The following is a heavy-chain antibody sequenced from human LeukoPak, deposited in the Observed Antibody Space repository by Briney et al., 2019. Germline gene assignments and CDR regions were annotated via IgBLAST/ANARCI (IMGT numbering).Heavy chain of an antibody. CDR3: ARVPKGYSYGPTVAFDI. Sequence: PGGSLRLSCAASGFTFRDYYMSWIRQAPGKGLEWVSYISSSGSTIYYADSVKGRFTISRDNAKNSLYLQMNSLRAEDTAVYYCARVPKGYSYGPTVAFDIWGQGTMVTVSS. CDR2: ISSSGSTI. V-gene: IGHV3-11*01. J-gene: IGHJ3*02. CDR1: GFTFRDYY. D-gene: IGHD5-18*01.